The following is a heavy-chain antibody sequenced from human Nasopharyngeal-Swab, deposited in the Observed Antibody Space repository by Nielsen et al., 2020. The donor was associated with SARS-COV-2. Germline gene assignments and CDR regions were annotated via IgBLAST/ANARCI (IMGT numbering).Heavy chain of an antibody. D-gene: IGHD2-21*02. CDR2: IYPGDSDT. V-gene: IGHV5-51*01. CDR1: GYSFTSYW. Sequence: GGSLRLSCKGSGYSFTSYWIGWVRQMPWKGLEWMGIIYPGDSDTRYSPSFQGQVTISADKSISTAYLQWSSLKASDTAMYYCARCGGDCYHDAFDIWGQGTMVTVSS. J-gene: IGHJ3*02. CDR3: ARCGGDCYHDAFDI.